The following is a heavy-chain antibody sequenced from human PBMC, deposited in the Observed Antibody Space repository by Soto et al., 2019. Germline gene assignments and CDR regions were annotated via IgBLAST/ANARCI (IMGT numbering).Heavy chain of an antibody. CDR3: VSGVLQEHAYDI. J-gene: IGHJ3*02. D-gene: IGHD1-1*01. CDR1: GLTVSGKKY. Sequence: DVQLVESGGGLIQPGGSLRLSCAAFGLTVSGKKYMAWVRQAPGRGLEWVSGIYDVDGTYYADSVKGRVTISRDSSKNIVYLQMNSMRPDDKAVYYCVSGVLQEHAYDIWGLGTTVTVSS. V-gene: IGHV3-53*01. CDR2: IYDVDGT.